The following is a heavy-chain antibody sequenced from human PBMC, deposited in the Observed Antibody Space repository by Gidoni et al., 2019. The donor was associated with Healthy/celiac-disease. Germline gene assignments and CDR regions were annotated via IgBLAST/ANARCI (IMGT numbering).Heavy chain of an antibody. D-gene: IGHD1-1*01. J-gene: IGHJ4*02. CDR2: ISAYNGNT. CDR1: GYPFTSYG. CDR3: ARNVGIQLERPLDY. V-gene: IGHV1-18*01. Sequence: QLQLVQSGAEVKTPGASVTFSCKASGYPFTSYGISWVRQAPGQGLEWMGWISAYNGNTNYAQKLQGRVTMTTDTSTSTAYMELRSLRSDDTAVYYCARNVGIQLERPLDYWGQGTLVTVSS.